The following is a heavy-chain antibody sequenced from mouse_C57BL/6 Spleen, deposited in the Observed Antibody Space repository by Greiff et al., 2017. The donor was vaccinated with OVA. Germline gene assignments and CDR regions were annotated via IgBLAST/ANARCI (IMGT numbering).Heavy chain of an antibody. CDR1: GFNIKDDY. V-gene: IGHV14-4*01. Sequence: VQLQQSGAELVRPGASVKLSCTASGFNIKDDYMHWVKQRPEQGLEWIGWIDPENGDTEYASKFQGKATITADTSSNTAYLQLSSLTSEDTAVYYCTRTGYYGNYADFDYWGQGTTLTVSS. J-gene: IGHJ2*01. D-gene: IGHD2-1*01. CDR2: IDPENGDT. CDR3: TRTGYYGNYADFDY.